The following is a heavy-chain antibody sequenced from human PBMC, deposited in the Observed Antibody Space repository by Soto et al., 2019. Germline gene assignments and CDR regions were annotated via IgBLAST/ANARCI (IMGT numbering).Heavy chain of an antibody. CDR2: ISGSGTTA. CDR1: GVTVNSKY. Sequence: GSLRLSCAASGVTVNSKYMSWARQAPGKGLEWVSAISGSGTTAYYADSVKGRFTFSRDNSKKTMYLQMNSLRAEDTAVYYCAKTTDGWFSAFEIWGQGTMVTVSS. D-gene: IGHD6-19*01. V-gene: IGHV3-23*01. CDR3: AKTTDGWFSAFEI. J-gene: IGHJ3*02.